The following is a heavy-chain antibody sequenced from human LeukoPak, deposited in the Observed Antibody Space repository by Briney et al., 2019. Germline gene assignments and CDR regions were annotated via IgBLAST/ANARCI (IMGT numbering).Heavy chain of an antibody. CDR1: GGSISSYY. CDR3: ARRGPGYSSGWYDFDY. Sequence: SETLSLTCTVSGGSISSYYWSWIRHPPGKGLEWIGYIYYSGSTNYNPSLKSRVTISVDTSKNQFSLKLSSVTAADTAVYYCARRGPGYSSGWYDFDYWGQGTLVTVSS. D-gene: IGHD6-19*01. CDR2: IYYSGST. V-gene: IGHV4-59*08. J-gene: IGHJ4*02.